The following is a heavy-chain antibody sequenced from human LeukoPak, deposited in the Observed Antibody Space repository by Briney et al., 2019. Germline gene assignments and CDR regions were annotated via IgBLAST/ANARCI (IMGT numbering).Heavy chain of an antibody. V-gene: IGHV3-23*01. J-gene: IGHJ4*02. D-gene: IGHD2-2*01. CDR2: ILASGDTT. CDR3: AKDEAWRPAAD. Sequence: GGSLRLSCAASGFSFNNYAMSWVRQAPGKGLEWVAAILASGDTTYYADSVKGRYIISRDNSKDTLYLRVNSLRAEDTAIYFCAKDEAWRPAADWGQGALVTVSS. CDR1: GFSFNNYA.